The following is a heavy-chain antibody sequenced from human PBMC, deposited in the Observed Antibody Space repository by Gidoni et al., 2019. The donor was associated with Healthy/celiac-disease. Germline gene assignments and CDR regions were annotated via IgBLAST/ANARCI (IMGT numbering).Heavy chain of an antibody. Sequence: QVQLVESGGGLVKPGGSLSLSCAASGFTFSAYYLSWIRQAPGKGLEWVSYISSSGSTIYYADSVKGRFTISRDNAKNSLYLQMNSLRAEDTAVYYCAREKTRLRQWLASSSFDYWGQGTLVTVSS. CDR1: GFTFSAYY. J-gene: IGHJ4*02. CDR2: ISSSGSTI. V-gene: IGHV3-11*01. CDR3: AREKTRLRQWLASSSFDY. D-gene: IGHD6-19*01.